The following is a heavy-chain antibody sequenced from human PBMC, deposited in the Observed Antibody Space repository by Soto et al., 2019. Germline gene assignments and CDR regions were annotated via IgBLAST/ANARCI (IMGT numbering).Heavy chain of an antibody. V-gene: IGHV3-53*01. CDR3: ARDRVWFGGYYYYGMDV. CDR1: GFTFSSYA. CDR2: IYSGGST. Sequence: GGSLRLSCAASGFTFSSYAMHWVRQAPGKGLEWVAVIYSGGSTYYADSVKGRFTISRDNSKDTLYLQMNSLRDEDTAVYYCARDRVWFGGYYYYGMDVWGQGTTVTVSS. D-gene: IGHD3-10*01. J-gene: IGHJ6*02.